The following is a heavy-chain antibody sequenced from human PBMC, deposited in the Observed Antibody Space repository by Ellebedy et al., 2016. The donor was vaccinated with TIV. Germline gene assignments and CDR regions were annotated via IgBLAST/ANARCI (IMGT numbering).Heavy chain of an antibody. J-gene: IGHJ6*02. CDR3: ARDSRDCGGDCHPFISYYHYYGMDV. CDR1: GFTFTSYN. CDR2: ISSTASYM. D-gene: IGHD2-21*02. Sequence: GGSLRLXCAASGFTFTSYNMNWVRQAPGKGLEWVASISSTASYMYYGDSVKGRFTISRDNAKNSLYLQMNSLRAEDTAVYYCARDSRDCGGDCHPFISYYHYYGMDVWGQGTTVTVSS. V-gene: IGHV3-21*01.